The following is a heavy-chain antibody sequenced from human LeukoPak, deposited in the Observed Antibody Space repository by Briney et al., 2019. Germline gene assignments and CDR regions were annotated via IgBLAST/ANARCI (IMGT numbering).Heavy chain of an antibody. CDR1: GGTFSSYA. Sequence: SVKVSCKASGGTFSSYAISWVRQAPGQGLEWMGRIIPIFGTANYAQKFQGRVTITTDESTSTAYMVLSSLRSEDTAVYYCARAMIAGLGWFDPWGQGTLVTVSS. D-gene: IGHD3-22*01. J-gene: IGHJ5*02. V-gene: IGHV1-69*05. CDR3: ARAMIAGLGWFDP. CDR2: IIPIFGTA.